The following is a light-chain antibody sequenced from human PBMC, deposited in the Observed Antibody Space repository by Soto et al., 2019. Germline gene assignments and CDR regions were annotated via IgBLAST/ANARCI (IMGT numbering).Light chain of an antibody. CDR2: GVT. Sequence: LTQPASVSGSPGQSITISCTGTSSDVGAYNYVSWYQQYPGKAPKLMIYGVTNRPSGVSNRFSGSKTSNTASLTISGLQAEDEADYYCFSHRGGDSHVFGTGTKVTVL. CDR1: SSDVGAYNY. CDR3: FSHRGGDSHV. V-gene: IGLV2-14*01. J-gene: IGLJ1*01.